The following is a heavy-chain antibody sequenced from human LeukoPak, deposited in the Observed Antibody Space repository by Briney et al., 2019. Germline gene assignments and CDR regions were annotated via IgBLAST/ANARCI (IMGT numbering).Heavy chain of an antibody. D-gene: IGHD4-11*01. Sequence: SETLSLTCTVSGGSISNYYWSWIRQPPGKGLEWIGYIYNSGSTNYNPSLKSRVTMSVDTSKDQFSLNLNFVTAADTAVYYCARDVGGNYQYFDQWGQGTLVTVSS. CDR1: GGSISNYY. J-gene: IGHJ4*02. CDR3: ARDVGGNYQYFDQ. CDR2: IYNSGST. V-gene: IGHV4-59*01.